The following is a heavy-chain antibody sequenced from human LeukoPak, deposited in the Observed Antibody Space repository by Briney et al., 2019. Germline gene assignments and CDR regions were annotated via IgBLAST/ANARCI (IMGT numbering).Heavy chain of an antibody. CDR2: IYHSGST. J-gene: IGHJ3*02. CDR3: ARVNPGYSSGWYAFDI. D-gene: IGHD6-19*01. V-gene: IGHV4-38-2*02. Sequence: SETLSLTCTVSGYSISSGYYWGWIRQPPGKGLEWIGEIYHSGSTNYNPSLKSRVTISVDKSKNQFSLKLSSVTAADTAVYYCARVNPGYSSGWYAFDIWGQGTMVTVSS. CDR1: GYSISSGYY.